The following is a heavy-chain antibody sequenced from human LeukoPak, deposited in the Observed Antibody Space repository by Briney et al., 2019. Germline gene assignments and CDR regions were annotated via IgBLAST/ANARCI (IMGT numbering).Heavy chain of an antibody. CDR3: AKLGDSSGYFSNLFDY. Sequence: GGSLRLSCEAAGFTFSSYGMNWVRQAPGKGLEWVSAISGSGGTTYYADSVQGRFTISRDNSKNTVYLQMNSLRAEDTAVYYCAKLGDSSGYFSNLFDYWGQGTLVTVSS. CDR1: GFTFSSYG. V-gene: IGHV3-23*01. D-gene: IGHD3-22*01. J-gene: IGHJ4*02. CDR2: ISGSGGTT.